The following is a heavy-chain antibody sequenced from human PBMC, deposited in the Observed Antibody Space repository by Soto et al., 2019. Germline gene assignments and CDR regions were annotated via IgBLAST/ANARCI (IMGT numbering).Heavy chain of an antibody. Sequence: WGSLRLSCAASGFTFTSYGMSWVRQAPGKGLEWVSAISGSGGSTYYADPVKGRFTISRDNSKNTLYLQMNSLRAEDTAVYYCAREGSSSWFYWGQGTLVTVSS. CDR1: GFTFTSYG. CDR3: AREGSSSWFY. V-gene: IGHV3-23*01. J-gene: IGHJ4*02. D-gene: IGHD6-13*01. CDR2: ISGSGGST.